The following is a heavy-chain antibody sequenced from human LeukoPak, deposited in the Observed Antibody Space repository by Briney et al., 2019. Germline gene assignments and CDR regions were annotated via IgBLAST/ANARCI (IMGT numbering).Heavy chain of an antibody. CDR1: GFTFSSYS. V-gene: IGHV3-21*01. Sequence: SGGSLRLSCAASGFTFSSYSMNWVRQAPGKGLEWVSSISSSSSYIYYADSVKGRFTISRDNAKNSLYLQMNSLRAEDTAVYYCARANGNGDCDYWGQGTLVTVSS. J-gene: IGHJ4*02. CDR3: ARANGNGDCDY. D-gene: IGHD1-1*01. CDR2: ISSSSSYI.